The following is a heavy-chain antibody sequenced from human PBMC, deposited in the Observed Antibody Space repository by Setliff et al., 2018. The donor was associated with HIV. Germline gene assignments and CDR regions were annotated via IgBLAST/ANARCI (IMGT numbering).Heavy chain of an antibody. Sequence: GASVKVSCKASGHTFTNVDIHWLRRATGQGLEWMGWMNPNTGVSGYALKFQARVTMTRDTSISTAYMELSSLTSEDTAVYYCAGGGGATVIPVYWGQGTLVTVSS. CDR1: GHTFTNVD. D-gene: IGHD1-26*01. CDR3: AGGGGATVIPVY. V-gene: IGHV1-8*01. J-gene: IGHJ4*02. CDR2: MNPNTGVS.